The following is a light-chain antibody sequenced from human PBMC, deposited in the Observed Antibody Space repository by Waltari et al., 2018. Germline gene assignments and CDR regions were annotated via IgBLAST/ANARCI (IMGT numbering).Light chain of an antibody. V-gene: IGKV1-5*03. CDR1: QNIRS. J-gene: IGKJ1*01. CDR2: KVS. CDR3: QQYSTYWT. Sequence: DIQVTQSPSTLSASVGDRVTITCRTSQNIRSLAWYQQKPGKGPRLLIYKVSTLESGVPLRVSGSGSGTEFTLTIDSLQPDDCATYYCQQYSTYWTFGQGTKVEIK.